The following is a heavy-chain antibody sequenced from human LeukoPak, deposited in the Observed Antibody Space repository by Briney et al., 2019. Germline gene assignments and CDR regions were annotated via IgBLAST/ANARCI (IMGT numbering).Heavy chain of an antibody. CDR1: GFTFSTYA. Sequence: PGGSLRLFCAASGFTFSTYAMSWVRQAPGKGLEWVSVIHNDAVGTYYAGSVKGRFTLARHKSKHTLYLQMHRLSAEDTALYYCAKFRGGTTTLYHFDYWGQGTLVAVSS. D-gene: IGHD1-1*01. CDR2: IHNDAVGT. J-gene: IGHJ4*02. CDR3: AKFRGGTTTLYHFDY. V-gene: IGHV3-23*01.